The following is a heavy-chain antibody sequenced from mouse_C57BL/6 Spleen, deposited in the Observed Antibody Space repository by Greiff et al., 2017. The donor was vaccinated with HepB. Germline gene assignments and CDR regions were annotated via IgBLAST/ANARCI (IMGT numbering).Heavy chain of an antibody. D-gene: IGHD2-5*01. V-gene: IGHV14-4*01. J-gene: IGHJ4*01. CDR2: IDPENGDT. CDR3: TTGSNYIRTMLMDY. CDR1: GFNIKDDY. Sequence: EVKLMESGAELVRPGASVKLSCTASGFNIKDDYMHWVKQRPEQGLEWIGWIDPENGDTEYASKFQGKATITADTSSNTAYLQLSSLTSEDTAVYYCTTGSNYIRTMLMDYWGQGTSVTVSS.